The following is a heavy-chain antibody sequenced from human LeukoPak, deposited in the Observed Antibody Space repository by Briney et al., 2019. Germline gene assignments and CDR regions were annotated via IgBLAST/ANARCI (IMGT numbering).Heavy chain of an antibody. CDR3: AKDWIQLWQLDY. J-gene: IGHJ4*02. D-gene: IGHD5-18*01. CDR1: GFTFSSYS. V-gene: IGHV3-21*04. Sequence: GGSLRLSCAASGFTFSSYSMNWVRQAPGKGLEWVSSISSSSSYIYYADSVKGRFTISRDNAKNSLYLQMNSMRAEDTAVYYCAKDWIQLWQLDYWGQGTLVTVSS. CDR2: ISSSSSYI.